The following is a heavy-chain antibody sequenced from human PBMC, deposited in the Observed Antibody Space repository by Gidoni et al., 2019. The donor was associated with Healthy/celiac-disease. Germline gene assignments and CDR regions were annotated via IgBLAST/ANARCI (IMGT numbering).Heavy chain of an antibody. V-gene: IGHV3-20*01. CDR1: GFTFDDYG. D-gene: IGHD1-26*01. CDR3: ARGLGGSYYYFDD. Sequence: EVQLVESGGGVVRPGGSLRLSWAASGFTFDDYGMGWVRQGQGKGLEWVSGIDWDGGSTGYADSVKGRFTISRDNAMNSLYLQMNSLRAEDTALYHCARGLGGSYYYFDDWGQGTLVTVSS. J-gene: IGHJ4*02. CDR2: IDWDGGST.